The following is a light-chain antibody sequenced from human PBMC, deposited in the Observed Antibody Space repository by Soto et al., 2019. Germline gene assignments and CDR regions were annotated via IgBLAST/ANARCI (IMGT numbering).Light chain of an antibody. CDR1: QSVSSYY. CDR3: QQNASSSRT. Sequence: EIVLTQSPGTLSLSPGERATLSCRASQSVSSYYLAWYQQKPGQAPRLLIYGASSRATGIPDRFRGSGSGTDFTLTISRLEPEDFAVYYCQQNASSSRTFGPGTKVEIK. V-gene: IGKV3-20*01. J-gene: IGKJ1*01. CDR2: GAS.